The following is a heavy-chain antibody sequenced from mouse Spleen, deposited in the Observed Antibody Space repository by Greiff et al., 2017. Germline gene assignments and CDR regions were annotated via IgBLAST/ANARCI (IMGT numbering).Heavy chain of an antibody. Sequence: EVMLVESEGGLVQPGSSMKLSCTASGFTFSDYYMAWVRQVPEKGLEWVANINYDGSSTYYLDSLKSRFIISRDNAKNILYLQMSSLKSEDTATYYCARDSGEGYFDYWGQGTTLTVSS. CDR3: ARDSGEGYFDY. CDR1: GFTFSDYY. D-gene: IGHD4-1*01. CDR2: INYDGSST. V-gene: IGHV5-16*01. J-gene: IGHJ2*01.